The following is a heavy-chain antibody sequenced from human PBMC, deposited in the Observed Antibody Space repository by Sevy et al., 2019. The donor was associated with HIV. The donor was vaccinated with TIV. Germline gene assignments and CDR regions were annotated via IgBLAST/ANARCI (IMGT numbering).Heavy chain of an antibody. CDR1: GFTLSDYY. CDR3: ARDHVKDGKGGDYYYHAMDV. D-gene: IGHD3-16*01. J-gene: IGHJ6*02. Sequence: GGSLRLSCTASGFTLSDYYMSWIRQAPGKGLQWISYISGSDDSGGDDTIYYADSVKGRFTISRDNAKNSVYLKMGSLGADDTAVYYCARDHVKDGKGGDYYYHAMDVWGRGTTVTVSS. CDR2: ISGSDDSGGDDTI. V-gene: IGHV3-11*01.